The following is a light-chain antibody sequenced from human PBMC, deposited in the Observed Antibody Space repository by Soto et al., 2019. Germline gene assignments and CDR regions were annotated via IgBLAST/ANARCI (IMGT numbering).Light chain of an antibody. Sequence: QAVVTQSPSASGTPGQRVTISCSGSRSNIGRNFAYWYQHVPGTAPRLLIQRNNERPSGVPDRFSGSKSGTSVSLAISGLRSDDEATYYCAAWDDTLDAQVFGGGTQLTVL. CDR1: RSNIGRNF. CDR2: RNN. CDR3: AAWDDTLDAQV. J-gene: IGLJ3*02. V-gene: IGLV1-47*01.